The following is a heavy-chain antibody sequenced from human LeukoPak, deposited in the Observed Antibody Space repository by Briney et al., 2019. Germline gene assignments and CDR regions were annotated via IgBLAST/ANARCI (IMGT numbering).Heavy chain of an antibody. D-gene: IGHD3-22*01. CDR1: GGSFSGYY. Sequence: PSETLSVTCAVYGGSFSGYYWSWIRQPPGKGLEWIGEINHSGSTNYNPSLKSRVTISVDTSKNQFSLKLSSMTAADTAVYYCARGLSYYYDSSGYYYWGQGTLVTVSS. J-gene: IGHJ4*02. V-gene: IGHV4-34*01. CDR3: ARGLSYYYDSSGYYY. CDR2: INHSGST.